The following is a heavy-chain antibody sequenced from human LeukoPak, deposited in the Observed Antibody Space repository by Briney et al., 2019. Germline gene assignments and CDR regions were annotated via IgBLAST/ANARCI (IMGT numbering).Heavy chain of an antibody. Sequence: ASVKVSFKSSGYTFTGYYMHWVRQARGQGLEWMGWINPNSGGTNYAQKFQGRVTMTRDTSISTAYMELSRLRSDDTAVYYCARGPSGSSWPYYYMDVWGKGTTVTVSS. D-gene: IGHD6-13*01. CDR3: ARGPSGSSWPYYYMDV. J-gene: IGHJ6*03. V-gene: IGHV1-2*02. CDR1: GYTFTGYY. CDR2: INPNSGGT.